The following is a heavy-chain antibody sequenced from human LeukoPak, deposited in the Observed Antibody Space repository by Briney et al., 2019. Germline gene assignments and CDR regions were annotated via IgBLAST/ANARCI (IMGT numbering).Heavy chain of an antibody. CDR1: GLTFSSYA. CDR2: ISGSGGST. Sequence: PGGSLRLSCAASGLTFSSYAMSWVRQAPGKGLEWVSAISGSGGSTYYADSVKGRFTISRDNSKNTLYLQMNSLRAEDTPVYYCAKDYEYDYYDSSGEGYFDYWGQGTLVTVSS. CDR3: AKDYEYDYYDSSGEGYFDY. J-gene: IGHJ4*02. V-gene: IGHV3-23*01. D-gene: IGHD3-22*01.